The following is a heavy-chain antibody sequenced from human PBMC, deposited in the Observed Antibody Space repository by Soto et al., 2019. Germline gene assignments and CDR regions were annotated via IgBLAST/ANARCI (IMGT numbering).Heavy chain of an antibody. CDR2: IYWDDDK. Sequence: QITLKESGPTLVKPTQTLTLTCTFSGFSLTTTEVGVGWIRQPPGKALEWLALIYWDDDKSYNPSLKSRLTITKDTSKNQVVLTMTNMDPGDTATYYCAHSPIHRFGDNWGQGILVTVSS. CDR3: AHSPIHRFGDN. J-gene: IGHJ4*02. D-gene: IGHD2-21*01. V-gene: IGHV2-5*02. CDR1: GFSLTTTEVG.